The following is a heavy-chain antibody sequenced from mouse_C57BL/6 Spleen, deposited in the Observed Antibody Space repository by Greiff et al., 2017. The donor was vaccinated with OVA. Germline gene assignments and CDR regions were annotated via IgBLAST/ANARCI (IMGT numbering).Heavy chain of an antibody. CDR2: ISSGSSTS. J-gene: IGHJ2*01. CDR3: ARPGSNYPFDY. D-gene: IGHD2-5*01. Sequence: VQLKESGGGLVKPGGSLKLSCAASGFTFSDYGMHWVRQAPEKGLEWVAYISSGSSTSYYADTVKGRFTISRDNAKNTLFLQMTSLRSEDTAMYYCARPGSNYPFDYWGQGTTLTVSS. CDR1: GFTFSDYG. V-gene: IGHV5-17*01.